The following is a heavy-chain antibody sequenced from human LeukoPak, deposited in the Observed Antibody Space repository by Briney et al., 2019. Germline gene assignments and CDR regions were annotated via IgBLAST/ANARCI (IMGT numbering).Heavy chain of an antibody. Sequence: SETLSLTCAVSGGSISSGGYSWSWIRQPPGKGLEWIGYIYHSGSTYYNPSLKSRVTISVDRSKNQFSLKLSSVTAADTAVYYCARGQVDTAVLDYWGQGTLVTVSS. CDR2: IYHSGST. CDR3: ARGQVDTAVLDY. V-gene: IGHV4-30-2*01. CDR1: GGSISSGGYS. D-gene: IGHD5-18*01. J-gene: IGHJ4*02.